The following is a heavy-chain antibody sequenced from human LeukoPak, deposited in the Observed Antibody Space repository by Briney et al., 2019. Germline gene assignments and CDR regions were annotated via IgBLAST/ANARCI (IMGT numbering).Heavy chain of an antibody. CDR3: ARDTNCSSTSCLGSDYYYYYMDV. D-gene: IGHD2-2*01. Sequence: ASVKVSCKASGGTFSSYTISWVRQAPGQGLEWMGWINPNSGGTNYAQKFQGRVTMTRDTSISTAYMELSRLRSDDTAVYYCARDTNCSSTSCLGSDYYYYYMDVWGKGTTVTVSS. V-gene: IGHV1-2*02. CDR1: GGTFSSYT. J-gene: IGHJ6*03. CDR2: INPNSGGT.